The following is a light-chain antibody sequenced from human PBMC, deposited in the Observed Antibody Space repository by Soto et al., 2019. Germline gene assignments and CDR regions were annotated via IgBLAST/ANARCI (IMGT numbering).Light chain of an antibody. CDR3: QQRSSWT. CDR1: QSVSSF. Sequence: EIVLTQSPATLSLSPGERATLSCRASQSVSSFLGWYQQKPGQAPRLLIYDASNRATGIPPRFSGSGSGTDFTLTISSLEPEDFAVYYCQQRSSWTFCQGTKVEIK. V-gene: IGKV3-11*01. CDR2: DAS. J-gene: IGKJ1*01.